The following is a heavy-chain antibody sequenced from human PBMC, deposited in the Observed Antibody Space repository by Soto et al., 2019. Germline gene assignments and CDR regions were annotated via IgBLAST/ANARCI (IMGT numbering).Heavy chain of an antibody. CDR2: IIPIFGTA. D-gene: IGHD5-18*01. CDR3: ARGRYSYGYGWFDP. CDR1: GGTFSSYA. Sequence: GVSVKVSCKASGGTFSSYAISWVRQAPGQGLEWMGGIIPIFGTANYAQKFQGRVTITADESTSTAYMELSSLRSEDTAVYYCARGRYSYGYGWFDPWGQGTLVTVSS. J-gene: IGHJ5*02. V-gene: IGHV1-69*13.